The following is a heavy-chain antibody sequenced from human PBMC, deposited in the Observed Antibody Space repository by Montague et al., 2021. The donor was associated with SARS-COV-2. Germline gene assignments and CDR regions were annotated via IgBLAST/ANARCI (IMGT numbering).Heavy chain of an antibody. CDR1: GFTFSSYA. CDR3: AKGQGRTIFGVVIPDLYYYYGMDV. Sequence: SLRLSCAASGFTFSSYAMSWVRQAPGKGLEWVSVIYSGGSSTYXXXSXXXRFXISRDNSKNTLYLQMNSLRAEDTAVYYCAKGQGRTIFGVVIPDLYYYYGMDVWGQGTTVTVSS. D-gene: IGHD3-3*01. J-gene: IGHJ6*02. CDR2: IYSGGSST. V-gene: IGHV3-23*03.